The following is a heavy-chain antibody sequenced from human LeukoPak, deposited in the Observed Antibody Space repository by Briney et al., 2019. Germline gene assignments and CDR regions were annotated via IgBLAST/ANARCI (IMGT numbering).Heavy chain of an antibody. CDR2: INPNSGGT. J-gene: IGHJ6*02. CDR3: ARVAYYYDSAGLYLNYFYGMDV. CDR1: GGTFSSYA. V-gene: IGHV1-2*02. Sequence: ASVKVSCKASGGTFSSYAISWVRQAPGQGLEWMGWINPNSGGTNYAQKFQGRVTMTRDTSTSTAYMELSSLRSEDTAVYYCARVAYYYDSAGLYLNYFYGMDVWGQGTTVTVSS. D-gene: IGHD3-22*01.